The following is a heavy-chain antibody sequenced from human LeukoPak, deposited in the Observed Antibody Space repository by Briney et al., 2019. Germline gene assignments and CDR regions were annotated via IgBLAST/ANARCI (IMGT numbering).Heavy chain of an antibody. D-gene: IGHD3-22*01. CDR2: ISSSSSYI. V-gene: IGHV3-21*01. CDR1: GFTFSSYS. J-gene: IGHJ3*02. CDR3: AREGYYDSSGYAGWAFDI. Sequence: GGSLRLSCAASGFTFSSYSMNWVRQAPGKGLEWVSSISSSSSYIYYADSVKGRFTISRDNAKNSLYLQMNSLRAEDTAVYYCAREGYYDSSGYAGWAFDIWGQGTMVTVSS.